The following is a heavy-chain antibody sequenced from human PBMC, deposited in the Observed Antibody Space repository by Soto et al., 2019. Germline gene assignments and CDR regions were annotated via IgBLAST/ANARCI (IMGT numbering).Heavy chain of an antibody. CDR1: GYTFTGYY. CDR2: ISPNSGGT. Sequence: QVQLVQSGAEVKRPGASVKVSCKASGYTFTGYYIHWVRQAPGRGLEWMGWISPNSGGTYYSQNFRRWVTMTRDTSISTAYMELTRLRSDDTAVYYCARGFSSGKFEFWGQGTLVTVSS. V-gene: IGHV1-2*04. CDR3: ARGFSSGKFEF. D-gene: IGHD6-19*01. J-gene: IGHJ4*02.